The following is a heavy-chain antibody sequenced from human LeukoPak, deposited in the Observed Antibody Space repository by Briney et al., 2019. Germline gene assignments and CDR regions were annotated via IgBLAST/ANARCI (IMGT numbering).Heavy chain of an antibody. J-gene: IGHJ4*02. CDR3: AKDSIVRGNNGVCPGY. Sequence: GTSLRLSCAASGFIFSHYGMHWVRQAPGEGLDWVAFIRFDGSSEYYADSVKGRFTISRDNSKDTLFLQMNSLRPEDTAVYFCAKDSIVRGNNGVCPGYWGQGTPVRVSS. CDR2: IRFDGSSE. CDR1: GFIFSHYG. D-gene: IGHD2-8*01. V-gene: IGHV3-30*02.